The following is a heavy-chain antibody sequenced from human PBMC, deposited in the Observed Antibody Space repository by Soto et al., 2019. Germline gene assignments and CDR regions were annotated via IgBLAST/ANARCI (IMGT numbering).Heavy chain of an antibody. CDR2: ISYDGSNK. Sequence: PGGSLRLSCAASGFTFSSYAMHWVRQAPGKGLEWVAVISYDGSNKYYADSVKGRFTISRDNSKNTLYLQMNSLRAEDTAVYYCARDIACGGDCSYYYYGMDVWGQGTTVTVSS. V-gene: IGHV3-30-3*01. J-gene: IGHJ6*02. CDR1: GFTFSSYA. D-gene: IGHD2-21*02. CDR3: ARDIACGGDCSYYYYGMDV.